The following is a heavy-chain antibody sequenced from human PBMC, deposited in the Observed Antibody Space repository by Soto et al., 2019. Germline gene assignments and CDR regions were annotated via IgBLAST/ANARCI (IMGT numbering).Heavy chain of an antibody. D-gene: IGHD5-18*01. CDR2: ISYDGSNK. CDR3: ARDEGGIHGYGFGIGWFDP. J-gene: IGHJ5*02. CDR1: GFTFSSYA. V-gene: IGHV3-30-3*01. Sequence: QVQLVESGGGVVQPGRSLRLSCAASGFTFSSYAMHWVRQAPGKGLEWVAVISYDGSNKYYADSVKGRFTISRDNSKNTLYLQMNSLRAEDTAVYYCARDEGGIHGYGFGIGWFDPWGQGTLVTVSS.